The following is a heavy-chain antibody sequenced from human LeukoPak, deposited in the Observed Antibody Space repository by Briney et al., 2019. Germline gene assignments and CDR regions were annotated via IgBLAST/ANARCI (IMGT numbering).Heavy chain of an antibody. V-gene: IGHV3-48*01. J-gene: IGHJ4*02. Sequence: GGSLRLSCAASGFTFSSCSMNWVRQAPGKGLEWVSYISSSSSTIYYADSVKGRFTISRDNAKNTLYLQMNSLRAEDTAVYYCAKVGSVLHQRFDYWGQGTLVTVSS. D-gene: IGHD2-2*01. CDR2: ISSSSSTI. CDR3: AKVGSVLHQRFDY. CDR1: GFTFSSCS.